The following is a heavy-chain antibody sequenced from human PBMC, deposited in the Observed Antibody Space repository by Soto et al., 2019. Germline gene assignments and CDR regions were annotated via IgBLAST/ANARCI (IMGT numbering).Heavy chain of an antibody. CDR2: ISGSGAGT. J-gene: IGHJ4*02. CDR1: GFTFTTYA. CDR3: AKEALTVAGNNFDS. D-gene: IGHD6-19*01. Sequence: LLESGGGLVQPGGSLRLSCAASGFTFTTYAMGWVRQAPGKGLEWVSSISGSGAGTFYADSVKGWFTISRDNAKKMVYLQMNGLRADDTALYYCAKEALTVAGNNFDSWGQGTLVTVSS. V-gene: IGHV3-23*01.